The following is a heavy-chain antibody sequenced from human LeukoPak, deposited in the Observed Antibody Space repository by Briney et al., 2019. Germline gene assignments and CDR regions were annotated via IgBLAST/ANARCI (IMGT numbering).Heavy chain of an antibody. V-gene: IGHV4-34*11. CDR3: TRVVNGGHFDY. D-gene: IGHD2-8*01. J-gene: IGHJ4*02. CDR2: VYHTGTS. CDR1: GGSFSGYY. Sequence: PSETLSLTCAVYGGSFSGYYWSWIRQPPGKGLEWIGYVYHTGTSGYHPSLKSRVAMSLDTSKNQVSLKLSSVIAADTAVYFCTRVVNGGHFDYWGQGALVTVSS.